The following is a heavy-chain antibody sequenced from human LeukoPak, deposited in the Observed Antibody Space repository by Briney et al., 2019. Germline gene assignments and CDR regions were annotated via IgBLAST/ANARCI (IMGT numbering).Heavy chain of an antibody. D-gene: IGHD3-9*01. J-gene: IGHJ3*02. CDR2: IYYSGNT. V-gene: IGHV4-31*03. CDR1: GASISSGGYY. CDR3: ARKTGYYDAFDI. Sequence: SETLSLTCTVSGASISSGGYYWSWIRQQPGKGLEWIGYIYYSGNTYYNPSLKSRVTISADTSKNQFSLTLSSVTAADTAVYYCARKTGYYDAFDIWGQGTMVTVSS.